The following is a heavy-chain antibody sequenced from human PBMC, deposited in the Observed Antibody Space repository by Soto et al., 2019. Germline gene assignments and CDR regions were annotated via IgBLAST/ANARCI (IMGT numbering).Heavy chain of an antibody. J-gene: IGHJ4*02. Sequence: ASVKVSCKASGGTFSSYAISWVRQAPGQGLEWMGGIIPIFGTANYAQKFQGRVTMTTDTSTSTAYMELRSLRSDDTAVYYCARGGWWELPDYWGQGTLVTVSS. D-gene: IGHD1-26*01. CDR1: GGTFSSYA. CDR2: IIPIFGTA. CDR3: ARGGWWELPDY. V-gene: IGHV1-69*05.